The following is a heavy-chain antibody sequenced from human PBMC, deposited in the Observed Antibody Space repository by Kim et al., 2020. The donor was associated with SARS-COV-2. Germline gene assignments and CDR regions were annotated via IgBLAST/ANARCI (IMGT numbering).Heavy chain of an antibody. J-gene: IGHJ6*02. CDR1: GDSVSSNSVA. CDR3: ARRVGGTYVVDV. CDR2: TYYRSKWYN. V-gene: IGHV6-1*01. D-gene: IGHD3-10*01. Sequence: SQTLSLTCAISGDSVSSNSVAWNWFRQSPSRGLEWLGRTYYRSKWYNEYAESVKSRITINPDISKNQYSLHLNSVTPEDTAVYYCARRVGGTYVVDVWGQGTTVTVSS.